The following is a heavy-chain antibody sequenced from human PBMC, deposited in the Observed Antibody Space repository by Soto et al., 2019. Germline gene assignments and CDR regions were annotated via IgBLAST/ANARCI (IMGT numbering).Heavy chain of an antibody. D-gene: IGHD6-6*01. CDR2: IKQDGSEK. CDR1: GFTFSSYW. J-gene: IGHJ6*02. Sequence: AGGSLRLSCAASGFTFSSYWMSWVRQAPGKGLEWVANIKQDGSEKYSVDSVKGRFTISRDNAKNSLYLQMNSLRAEDTAVYYCARDTVAARHSSYYYYGMDVWGQGTTVTVSS. CDR3: ARDTVAARHSSYYYYGMDV. V-gene: IGHV3-7*03.